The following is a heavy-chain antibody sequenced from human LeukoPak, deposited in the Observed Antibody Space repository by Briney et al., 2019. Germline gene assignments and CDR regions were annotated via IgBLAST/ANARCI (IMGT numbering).Heavy chain of an antibody. Sequence: PSVTVSYKASGYTFTSYGIIWVRQAPGQGLEWMGWISAYNDNTNYAQKLQGRVTMTTDTSTSTAYMELRSLRSDDTAVYYCARQVWQQLVRDYYGMDVWGQGTTVTVSS. CDR1: GYTFTSYG. CDR2: ISAYNDNT. CDR3: ARQVWQQLVRDYYGMDV. D-gene: IGHD6-13*01. V-gene: IGHV1-18*01. J-gene: IGHJ6*02.